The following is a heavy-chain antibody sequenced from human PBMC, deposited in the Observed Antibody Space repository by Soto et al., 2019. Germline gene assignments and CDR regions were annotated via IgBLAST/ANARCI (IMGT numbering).Heavy chain of an antibody. CDR2: TYCRSKWIN. D-gene: IGHD2-15*01. CDR1: GDSVSSNSVT. V-gene: IGHV6-1*01. CDR3: ARSEAVSGTDH. J-gene: IGHJ4*01. Sequence: SQTLSLTCAISGDSVSSNSVTWNWVRQSPSRGLEWLGRTYCRSKWINDYAVSVRSRVTINPDTSKNQFSLQLSSVTPEDTAVYYCARSEAVSGTDHWGQGTLVTVSS.